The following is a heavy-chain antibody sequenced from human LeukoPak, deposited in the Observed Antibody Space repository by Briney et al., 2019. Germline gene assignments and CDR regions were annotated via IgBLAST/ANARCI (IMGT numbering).Heavy chain of an antibody. V-gene: IGHV4-34*01. Sequence: SETLSLTCAVYGGSFSGYYWSWIRQPPGKGLEWIGEINHSGSTNYNPSLKSRVTISVDTSKNQFSLKLSSVTAADTAVYYCARVLPDIGSREYYFDYWGQGTLVTVSS. CDR3: ARVLPDIGSREYYFDY. CDR1: GGSFSGYY. CDR2: INHSGST. D-gene: IGHD6-13*01. J-gene: IGHJ4*02.